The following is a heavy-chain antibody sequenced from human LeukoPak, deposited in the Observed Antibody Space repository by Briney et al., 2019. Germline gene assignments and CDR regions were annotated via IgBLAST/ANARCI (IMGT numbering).Heavy chain of an antibody. J-gene: IGHJ4*02. V-gene: IGHV4-4*07. CDR2: IYTSGTT. Sequence: SETLSLTCTVSGGSINGHYCSWIRQPAGKGLEWIGHIYTSGTTNYNPSLKSRVTMSVDTSRNQFSLKLSSVTAADTAVYYCAREYGSGWDYFDYWVQGTLVTVSS. D-gene: IGHD6-19*01. CDR3: AREYGSGWDYFDY. CDR1: GGSINGHY.